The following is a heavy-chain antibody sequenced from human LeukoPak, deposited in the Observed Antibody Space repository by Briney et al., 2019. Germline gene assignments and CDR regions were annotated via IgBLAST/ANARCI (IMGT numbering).Heavy chain of an antibody. CDR2: IYTSGST. Sequence: PAETLSLTCTVSGGSFSSYYWSWIRQSAGKGLEWIGRIYTSGSTDYNPSLQSRVTMSVDTSKNQFSLKLSSVTAADTAVYYCARDRAVTDGHFDYWGQGTPVTVSS. J-gene: IGHJ4*02. D-gene: IGHD4-17*01. V-gene: IGHV4-4*07. CDR3: ARDRAVTDGHFDY. CDR1: GGSFSSYY.